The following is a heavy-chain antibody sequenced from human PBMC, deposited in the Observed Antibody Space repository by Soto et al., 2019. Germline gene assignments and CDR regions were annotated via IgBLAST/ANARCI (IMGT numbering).Heavy chain of an antibody. CDR3: ARVRAYYYDSSGYYYFDY. CDR2: IYYSGST. Sequence: SETLSLTCAVSGGSISSGGYYWSWIRQHPGKGLEWIGYIYYSGSTYYNPSLKSRVTISVDTSKNQFSLKLSSVTAADTAVYYCARVRAYYYDSSGYYYFDYWGQGTLVTVSS. CDR1: GGSISSGGYY. D-gene: IGHD3-22*01. J-gene: IGHJ4*02. V-gene: IGHV4-31*11.